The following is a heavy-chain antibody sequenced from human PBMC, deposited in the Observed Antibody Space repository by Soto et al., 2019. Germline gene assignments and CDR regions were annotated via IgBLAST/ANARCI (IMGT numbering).Heavy chain of an antibody. CDR2: ISYDGSNK. CDR1: GFTFSSYA. J-gene: IGHJ4*02. CDR3: ARALRYYDSSGYYDY. D-gene: IGHD3-22*01. Sequence: LRLSYPTSGFTFSSYAIHWVRQAPGKGLEWVAVISYDGSNKYYADSVKGRFTISRDNSKNTLYLQMNSLRAEDTAVYYCARALRYYDSSGYYDYWGQGTLVTVSS. V-gene: IGHV3-30-3*01.